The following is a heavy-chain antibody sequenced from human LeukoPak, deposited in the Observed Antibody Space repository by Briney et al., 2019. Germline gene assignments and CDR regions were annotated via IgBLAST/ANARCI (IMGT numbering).Heavy chain of an antibody. CDR1: GYTFTGYY. CDR3: ARDLTYYYDSSGYTADY. D-gene: IGHD3-22*01. CDR2: INPNSGGT. J-gene: IGHJ4*02. Sequence: ASVKVSCKASGYTFTGYYMHWVRQAPGQGLEWMGWINPNSGGTNYAQKFQGRVTITRDTSISTAYMELSRLRSDDTDVYYCARDLTYYYDSSGYTADYWGQGTLVTVSS. V-gene: IGHV1-2*02.